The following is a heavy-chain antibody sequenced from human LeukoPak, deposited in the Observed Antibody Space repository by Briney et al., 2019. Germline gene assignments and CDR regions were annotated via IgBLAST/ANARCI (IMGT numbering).Heavy chain of an antibody. D-gene: IGHD6-13*01. Sequence: GRSLRLSCAASGFAFSSYAMHWVRQAPGKGLEWVAFIRNDGTIKYYADSVKGRFTISRDNSKNTLYLQMNSLRAEDTAVYYCAKTGSSSWGYFDYWGQGTLVTVSS. J-gene: IGHJ4*02. CDR1: GFAFSSYA. CDR2: IRNDGTIK. CDR3: AKTGSSSWGYFDY. V-gene: IGHV3-30*02.